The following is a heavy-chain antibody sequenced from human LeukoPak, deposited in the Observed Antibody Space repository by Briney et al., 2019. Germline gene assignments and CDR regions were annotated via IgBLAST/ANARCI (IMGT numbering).Heavy chain of an antibody. CDR3: AKDGIRLEWLLSDAFDI. D-gene: IGHD3-3*01. CDR2: ISGSGGST. J-gene: IGHJ3*02. Sequence: GGSLRLSCVGSGFTFSSYWMHWVRQGPGKGLEWVSAISGSGGSTYYADSVKGRFTISRDNSKNTLYLQMNSLRAEDTAVYYCAKDGIRLEWLLSDAFDIWGQGTMVTVSS. CDR1: GFTFSSYW. V-gene: IGHV3-23*01.